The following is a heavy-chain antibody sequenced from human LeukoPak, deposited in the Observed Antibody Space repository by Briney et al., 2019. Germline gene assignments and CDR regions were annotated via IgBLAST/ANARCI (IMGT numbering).Heavy chain of an antibody. J-gene: IGHJ4*02. V-gene: IGHV1-69*13. Sequence: SVKVSCKASGYTFTSYYMHWVRQAPGQGLEWMGGIIPIFGTANYAQKFQGRVTITADESTSTAYMELSSLRSEDTAVYYCALRESSGWPGPLDYWGQGTLVTVSS. CDR1: GYTFTSYY. CDR2: IIPIFGTA. D-gene: IGHD6-19*01. CDR3: ALRESSGWPGPLDY.